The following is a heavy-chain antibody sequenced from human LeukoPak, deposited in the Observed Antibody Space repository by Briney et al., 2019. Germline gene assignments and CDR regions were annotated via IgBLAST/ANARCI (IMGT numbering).Heavy chain of an antibody. J-gene: IGHJ4*02. CDR1: GGSISSSSYS. D-gene: IGHD5-12*01. CDR3: WAIVTTIKLDF. V-gene: IGHV4-39*01. CDR2: VSHSGSI. Sequence: SETLSLTCTVSGGSISSSSYSWGWIRHPPGKGLEWIGSVSHSGSINYDPSLKNRVTISVDTSKNQFSLKLSSVTAADTAVYYCWAIVTTIKLDFWGQGTLVTVSS.